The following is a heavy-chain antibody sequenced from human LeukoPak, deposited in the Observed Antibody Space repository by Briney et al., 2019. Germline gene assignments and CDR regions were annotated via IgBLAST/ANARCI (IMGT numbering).Heavy chain of an antibody. D-gene: IGHD2-2*01. Sequence: GESLKISCKGSGYSFTSYWIGWVRQMPGKGLEWMGIIYPGDSDTRYSPCFQGQVTISADKTISTAYLQWSSLKASDTAMYYRARAEYQLLSKIGWFDYWSQGSLVTVS. CDR3: ARAEYQLLSKIGWFDY. V-gene: IGHV5-51*01. J-gene: IGHJ4*02. CDR2: IYPGDSDT. CDR1: GYSFTSYW.